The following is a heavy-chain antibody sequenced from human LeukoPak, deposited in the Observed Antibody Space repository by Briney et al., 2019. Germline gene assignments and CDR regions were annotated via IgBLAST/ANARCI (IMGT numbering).Heavy chain of an antibody. J-gene: IGHJ4*02. CDR1: GYTFTSYY. Sequence: ASVKVSCKASGYTFTSYYMRWVRQAPGQGLEWMGIINPSGGSTSYAQKFQGRVTMTRDMSTSTVYMELSSLRSEDTAVYYCAGEAGTYFDYWGQGTLVTVSS. CDR3: AGEAGTYFDY. CDR2: INPSGGST. D-gene: IGHD6-19*01. V-gene: IGHV1-46*01.